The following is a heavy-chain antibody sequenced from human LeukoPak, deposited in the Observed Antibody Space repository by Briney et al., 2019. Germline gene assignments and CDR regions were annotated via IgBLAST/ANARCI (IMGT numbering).Heavy chain of an antibody. CDR3: AKERGANGYYYYYMDV. J-gene: IGHJ6*03. Sequence: GGSLRLSCAASGFTFSSYGMHWVRQAPGKGLEWVAVIRYDGSNKYYADSVKGRFTISRDNSKNTLYLQMNSLRAEDTAVYYCAKERGANGYYYYYMDVWGKGTTVTVSS. V-gene: IGHV3-33*06. CDR1: GFTFSSYG. CDR2: IRYDGSNK. D-gene: IGHD1-26*01.